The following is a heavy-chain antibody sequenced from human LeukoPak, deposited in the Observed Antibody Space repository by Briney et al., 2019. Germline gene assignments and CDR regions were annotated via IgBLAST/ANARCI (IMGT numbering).Heavy chain of an antibody. CDR2: MNPNNGNT. Sequence: ASVKVSCKASGYTLATHDINWVRQATGQGLEWMGWMNPNNGNTGSGQKFQGRLTMTRDTSINTAYMELSSLRSDDTAVYYCARPYGDPYVWGQGTLVTVSS. CDR3: ARPYGDPYV. J-gene: IGHJ4*02. CDR1: GYTLATHD. V-gene: IGHV1-8*01. D-gene: IGHD4-17*01.